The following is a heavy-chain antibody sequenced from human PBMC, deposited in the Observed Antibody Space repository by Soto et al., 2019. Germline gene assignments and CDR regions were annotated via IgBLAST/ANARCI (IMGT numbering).Heavy chain of an antibody. Sequence: ASVKVSCKASGYTFTSYGISWVRQAPGQGLEWMGWISAYNGNTNYAQKLQGRVTMTTDTSTSTAYMELRSLRSDDTAVYYCARSTTPYYYDSSGFWGQGTLVTVSS. J-gene: IGHJ4*02. CDR3: ARSTTPYYYDSSGF. CDR2: ISAYNGNT. V-gene: IGHV1-18*01. CDR1: GYTFTSYG. D-gene: IGHD3-22*01.